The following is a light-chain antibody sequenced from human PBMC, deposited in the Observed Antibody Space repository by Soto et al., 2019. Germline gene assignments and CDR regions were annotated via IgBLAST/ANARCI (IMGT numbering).Light chain of an antibody. CDR1: HGSSIA. V-gene: IGKV1-12*01. CDR2: DAS. CDR3: QQATSIWIT. J-gene: IGKJ5*01. Sequence: DVQMTQSPSSVSASVGDRVAITCRASHGSSIAFACDQQKPGKAPQLVSYDASMLQGGVPSVFGGSGSGKDFTPTITLLQPEDFATYYFQQATSIWITPGQGTGLAIK.